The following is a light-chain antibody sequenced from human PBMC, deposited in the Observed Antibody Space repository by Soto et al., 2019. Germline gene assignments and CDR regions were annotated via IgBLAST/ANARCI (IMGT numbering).Light chain of an antibody. CDR1: SSDVGTYSY. Sequence: QSALTQPASVSGSPGQSITISCTGSSSDVGTYSYVSWYQHHPGKAPKLMIYDVDNRPSGVSNRFSGSKSGNTASLTISGLQAEDEADYYCNSYTSSGTYVLFGGGTKVTVL. J-gene: IGLJ2*01. V-gene: IGLV2-14*03. CDR3: NSYTSSGTYVL. CDR2: DVD.